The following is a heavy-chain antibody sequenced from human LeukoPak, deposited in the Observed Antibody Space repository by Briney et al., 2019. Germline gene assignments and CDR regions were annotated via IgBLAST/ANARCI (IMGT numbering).Heavy chain of an antibody. J-gene: IGHJ6*03. CDR3: ARLHCGGNYGYCCYYMDV. CDR1: GYSISSGYY. CDR2: IYHSGST. D-gene: IGHD4-23*01. Sequence: SETLSLTCAVSGYSISSGYYWGWIRQPPGKRLEWIGSIYHSGSTYYTPSLKGRVTISVDTSRNHVSLRLSCVTAEDPAGYYCARLHCGGNYGYCCYYMDVWGKGTT. V-gene: IGHV4-38-2*01.